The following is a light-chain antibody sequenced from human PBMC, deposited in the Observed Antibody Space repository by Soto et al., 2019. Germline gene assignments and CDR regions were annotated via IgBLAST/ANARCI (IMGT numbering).Light chain of an antibody. CDR3: QQYSSYPYT. J-gene: IGKJ2*01. V-gene: IGKV1-5*01. Sequence: DIQMTQSPSTLSAVVRDRVTITCRASQTISSWLAWYQQKPGKAPKLLIYDASSLESGASSRFSGSGSGTEFTLTISSLRPDDFASYYCQQYSSYPYTFGQGTKLEIK. CDR2: DAS. CDR1: QTISSW.